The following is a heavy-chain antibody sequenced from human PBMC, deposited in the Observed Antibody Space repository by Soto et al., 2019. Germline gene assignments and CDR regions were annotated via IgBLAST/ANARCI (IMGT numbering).Heavy chain of an antibody. CDR1: GYNFAGYW. CDR2: IYPSDSDT. V-gene: IGHV5-51*01. CDR3: ARVSYSYGQGGLDY. J-gene: IGHJ4*02. D-gene: IGHD5-18*01. Sequence: PGESLKISCKGSGYNFAGYWIAWVRQMPGKGLELMGIIYPSDSDTRYRPSFQGQVTISADKSISSAYLQWSSLRASDTAMYYCARVSYSYGQGGLDYWGQGTLVTVSS.